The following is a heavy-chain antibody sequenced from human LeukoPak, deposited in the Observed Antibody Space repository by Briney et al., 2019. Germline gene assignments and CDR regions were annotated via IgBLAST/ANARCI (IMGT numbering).Heavy chain of an antibody. Sequence: SETLSLTCTVPGGSISFYYWSWIRQPPGKGLEWIGYVYYSGSTNYNPSLKSRVTISVDTSKNQFSLKVTSVTAADTAVYYCARGSGYYDGNWFDPWGQGTLVTVSS. CDR3: ARGSGYYDGNWFDP. CDR2: VYYSGST. CDR1: GGSISFYY. J-gene: IGHJ5*02. D-gene: IGHD3-22*01. V-gene: IGHV4-59*01.